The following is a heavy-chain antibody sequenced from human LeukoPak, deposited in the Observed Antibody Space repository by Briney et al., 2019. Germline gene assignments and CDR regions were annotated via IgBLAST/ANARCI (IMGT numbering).Heavy chain of an antibody. V-gene: IGHV1-8*03. J-gene: IGHJ4*02. CDR1: GYTFTSYD. Sequence: ASVKVSCKASGYTFTSYDINWVRQATGQGLEWMGWMNPNSGNKGYAQKFQGRVTITRNTSISTAYMGLSSLRSEDTAVYYCARWSLGTDQAAIPFDYWGQGTLVTVSS. CDR2: MNPNSGNK. D-gene: IGHD2-21*02. CDR3: ARWSLGTDQAAIPFDY.